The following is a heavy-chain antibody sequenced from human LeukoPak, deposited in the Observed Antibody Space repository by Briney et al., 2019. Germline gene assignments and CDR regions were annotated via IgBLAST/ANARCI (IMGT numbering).Heavy chain of an antibody. D-gene: IGHD3-22*01. V-gene: IGHV1-8*02. CDR2: MNPVNENT. J-gene: IGHJ5*02. CDR3: ARGEPLGKYFDSSSYRRFDP. CDR1: GYTFTSYA. Sequence: ASVKVSCKASGYTFTSYAMNWVRQAPGQGLEWMGWMNPVNENTGYAQKFQGRITLSRNTSISTAYMELSSLRSADTAVYFCARGEPLGKYFDSSSYRRFDPWGQGTLVTVST.